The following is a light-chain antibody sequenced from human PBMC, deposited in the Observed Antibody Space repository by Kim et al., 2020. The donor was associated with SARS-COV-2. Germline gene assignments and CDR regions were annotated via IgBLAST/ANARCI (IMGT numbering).Light chain of an antibody. CDR3: QSRDIIGNHVV. CDR1: SLRAYT. J-gene: IGLJ3*02. Sequence: GQTVRITGQGDSLRAYTANWYHQKPGQAPVLVIYGKSNRPSGIPDRFSCSSSANTASLTITGAQAEDEADYYCQSRDIIGNHVVFGGGTQLTVL. CDR2: GKS. V-gene: IGLV3-19*01.